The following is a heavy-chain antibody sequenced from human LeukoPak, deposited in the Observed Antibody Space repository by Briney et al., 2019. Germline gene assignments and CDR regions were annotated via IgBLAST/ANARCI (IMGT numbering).Heavy chain of an antibody. CDR1: GYTFTSYD. D-gene: IGHD6-13*01. J-gene: IGHJ5*02. CDR3: ATTSSSSWYMDWFDP. V-gene: IGHV1-8*03. Sequence: RASVKVSCKASGYTFTSYDINWVRQATGQGLEWMGWMNPNSGNTGYAQKFQGRVTITRNTSISTAYMELSSLRSEDTAVYYCATTSSSSWYMDWFDPWGQGTLVTVSS. CDR2: MNPNSGNT.